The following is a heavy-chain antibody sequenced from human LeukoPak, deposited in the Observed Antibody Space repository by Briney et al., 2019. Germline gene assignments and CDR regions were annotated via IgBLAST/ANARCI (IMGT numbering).Heavy chain of an antibody. Sequence: SETLSLTCAINGGSFSNYYWSWIRRPPGKRLEWIGEIYHSGSTNYNPSLQSRVTISLDTSKNLFSLKLSSVTAADTAVYYCAIPMVRGAHIHYMDVWGKGTTVTVSS. D-gene: IGHD3-10*01. V-gene: IGHV4-34*01. CDR1: GGSFSNYY. J-gene: IGHJ6*03. CDR3: AIPMVRGAHIHYMDV. CDR2: IYHSGST.